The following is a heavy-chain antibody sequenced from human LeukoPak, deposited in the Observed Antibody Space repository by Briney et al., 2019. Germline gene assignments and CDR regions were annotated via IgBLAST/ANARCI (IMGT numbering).Heavy chain of an antibody. CDR2: INHSGST. V-gene: IGHV4-34*01. CDR1: GGSFSGYY. J-gene: IGHJ4*02. D-gene: IGHD3-10*01. Sequence: PSETLSLTRAVYGGSFSGYYWTWIRQPPGKGLEWIGEINHSGSTNCNPSLKSRVTISVDTSKNQYSPTMTSVTGADTAVYYCARGLGDGRVYYYLGYWGQGTPVTVSS. CDR3: ARGLGDGRVYYYLGY.